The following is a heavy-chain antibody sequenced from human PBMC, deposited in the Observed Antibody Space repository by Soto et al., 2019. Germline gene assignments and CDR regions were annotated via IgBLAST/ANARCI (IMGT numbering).Heavy chain of an antibody. J-gene: IGHJ4*02. CDR1: GDSISSSTYY. V-gene: IGHV4-39*01. D-gene: IGHD3-9*01. CDR3: ARLGTIYQMSYFDY. Sequence: SETLSLTCTVSGDSISSSTYYWGWIRQPPGKGLEWIGTIYYSGTTYYNPSLKSRVTISVDTSKNQFSLKLSSVTAADTAVYYCARLGTIYQMSYFDYWGQGTLVTVSS. CDR2: IYYSGTT.